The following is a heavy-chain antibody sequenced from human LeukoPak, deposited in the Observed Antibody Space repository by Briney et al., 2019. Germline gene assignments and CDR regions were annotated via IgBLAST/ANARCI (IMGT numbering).Heavy chain of an antibody. J-gene: IGHJ4*02. V-gene: IGHV3-30*01. CDR1: EFTFSHFA. Sequence: PGGSLRLSCAVSEFTFSHFAMHWVRQAPGKGLEWVAVVSSHGNDGYYADSVKGRFTISRDNSKNTLYLQIDSLRAEDTAIYYCTRDACNFNDFDYWGQGTLVTVSS. D-gene: IGHD5-24*01. CDR2: VSSHGNDG. CDR3: TRDACNFNDFDY.